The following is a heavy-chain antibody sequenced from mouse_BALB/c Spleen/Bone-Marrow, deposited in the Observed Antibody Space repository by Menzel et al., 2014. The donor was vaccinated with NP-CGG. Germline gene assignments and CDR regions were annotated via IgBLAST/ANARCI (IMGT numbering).Heavy chain of an antibody. CDR3: ARHDNDGYYLAY. J-gene: IGHJ3*01. CDR2: IWSDGST. V-gene: IGHV2-6-1*01. CDR1: GFSLTSYG. D-gene: IGHD2-3*01. Sequence: QVQLQQSGPGLVAPSQSLSITCTISGFSLTSYGVHWVRQPPGKGLEWLVVIWSDGSTTYNSALKSRLSISKDNSKSQVFLKMNSLQTGDTAMYYCARHDNDGYYLAYWGQGTLVTVSA.